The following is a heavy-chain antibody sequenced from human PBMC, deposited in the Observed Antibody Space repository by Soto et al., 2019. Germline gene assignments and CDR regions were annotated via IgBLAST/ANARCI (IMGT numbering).Heavy chain of an antibody. Sequence: GGSLRLSCAASGFTFSSYAMSWVRQAPGKGLEWVSAIGGSGGGTYYADAVKGRFTISRDNSKNTLYLQMNSLRAEDTALYYYGKRGLYASSSTGDYWGQGTLVTVSS. V-gene: IGHV3-23*01. CDR3: GKRGLYASSSTGDY. CDR1: GFTFSSYA. CDR2: IGGSGGGT. J-gene: IGHJ4*02. D-gene: IGHD6-6*01.